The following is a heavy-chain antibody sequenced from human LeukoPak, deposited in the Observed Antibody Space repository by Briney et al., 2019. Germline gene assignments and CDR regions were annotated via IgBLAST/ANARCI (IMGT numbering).Heavy chain of an antibody. CDR1: GGSISSSSYY. V-gene: IGHV4-39*07. Sequence: SETLSLTCTVSGGSISSSSYYWGWIRQPPGKGLEWIGSIYYSGSTYYNPSLKSRVTISVDTSKNQFSLKLGSVTAVDTAVYYCARREDGGGNFDYWGQGTLVTVSS. CDR2: IYYSGST. J-gene: IGHJ4*02. D-gene: IGHD2-15*01. CDR3: ARREDGGGNFDY.